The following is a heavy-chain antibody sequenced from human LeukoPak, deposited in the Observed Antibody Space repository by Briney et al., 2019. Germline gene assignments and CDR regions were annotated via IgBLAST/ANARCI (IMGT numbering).Heavy chain of an antibody. J-gene: IGHJ5*02. CDR3: ARGKTSQNIVTRKTYNWFDP. CDR2: IKQDGGEK. CDR1: GFTFSTYY. V-gene: IGHV3-7*01. D-gene: IGHD2/OR15-2a*01. Sequence: PGGSLTLSWAAAGFTFSTYYISWVRQAPGTGLEWVDNIKQDGGEKYYVDSVKGRFTISRDNAKNSLYLQMKSLRAEDTAVYYCARGKTSQNIVTRKTYNWFDPWGQGTLVTVSS.